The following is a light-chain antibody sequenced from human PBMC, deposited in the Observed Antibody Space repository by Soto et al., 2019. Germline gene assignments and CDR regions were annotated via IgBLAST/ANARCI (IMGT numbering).Light chain of an antibody. CDR3: QQYYTTIA. J-gene: IGKJ5*01. V-gene: IGKV4-1*01. CDR2: RAS. CDR1: QSVLYISNNENY. Sequence: DAVMTQSPDSLAVSLGARATISCKSSQSVLYISNNENYLAWYQQKPGQPPKLLIYRASVRASGVPDRFSGSGSGTDFTLTISSLQAEDVAVYYCQQYYTTIAFGQGTRLEIK.